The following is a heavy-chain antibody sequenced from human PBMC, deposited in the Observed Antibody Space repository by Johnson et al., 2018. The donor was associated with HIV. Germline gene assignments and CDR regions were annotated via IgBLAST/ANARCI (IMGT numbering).Heavy chain of an antibody. CDR2: IGYDGSDK. Sequence: VQLVESGGGVVQPGRSLRLSCVASGFTFSSYAMHWVRQAPGKGLEWVAVIGYDGSDKYYADSVKGRVTISRDNPKNTVYLHMNSLRPEDTAIYYCASPPSGYDFWDGPNIFDVWGQGTMVSVAS. J-gene: IGHJ3*01. D-gene: IGHD3-3*01. V-gene: IGHV3-30*04. CDR3: ASPPSGYDFWDGPNIFDV. CDR1: GFTFSSYA.